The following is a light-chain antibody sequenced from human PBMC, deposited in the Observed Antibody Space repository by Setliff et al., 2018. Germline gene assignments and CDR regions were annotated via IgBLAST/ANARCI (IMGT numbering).Light chain of an antibody. CDR2: DNN. J-gene: IGLJ2*01. V-gene: IGLV1-51*01. CDR1: SSNIGNSY. Sequence: QSALTQPPSVSAAPGQKVTISCSGNSSNIGNSYVSWYQQLPGKAPKLLIYDNNERPSGIPDRFSGSKSGTSATLGITGLQTGDEAVYYCGTWDSSLSEVLFGGGTKGTVL. CDR3: GTWDSSLSEVL.